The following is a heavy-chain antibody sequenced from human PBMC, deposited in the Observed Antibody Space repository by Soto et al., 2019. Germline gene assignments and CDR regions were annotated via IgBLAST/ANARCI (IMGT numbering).Heavy chain of an antibody. Sequence: PGGSLGLSCAASGFTFSSYAMSWVRQSPGKGLEWVSAISGSVGSTYYADSVKGRFTIPRENSKTTLYLQMNSLRAEDTAVYYCAKDLDSVAGSAYWGQGPLVTVSS. D-gene: IGHD6-19*01. CDR1: GFTFSSYA. J-gene: IGHJ4*02. V-gene: IGHV3-23*01. CDR3: AKDLDSVAGSAY. CDR2: ISGSVGST.